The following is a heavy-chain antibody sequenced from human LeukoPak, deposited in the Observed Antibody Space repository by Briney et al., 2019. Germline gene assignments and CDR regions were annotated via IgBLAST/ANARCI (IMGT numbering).Heavy chain of an antibody. D-gene: IGHD1-1*01. Sequence: GGSLRLSCAASGLTFTTYAMNWVRQAPGRGLEWVSSIEPSGFTIFYANSVKGRFTISRDNAKNSLYLQMNSLRPDDTALYFCASGIRERGFDYWGHGTLVTVSS. CDR2: IEPSGFTI. J-gene: IGHJ4*01. V-gene: IGHV3-21*01. CDR3: ASGIRERGFDY. CDR1: GLTFTTYA.